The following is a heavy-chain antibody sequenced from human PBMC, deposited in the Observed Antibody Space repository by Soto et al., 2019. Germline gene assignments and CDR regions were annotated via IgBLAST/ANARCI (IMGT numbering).Heavy chain of an antibody. CDR1: GFTFSSYS. CDR3: ASWTLAAADPVNWFDP. V-gene: IGHV3-21*03. D-gene: IGHD6-13*01. J-gene: IGHJ5*02. CDR2: ISSSSSYI. Sequence: GGSLRLSCAASGFTFSSYSMNWVRQAPGKGLEWVSSISSSSSYIYYADSVKGRFTISRDNAKNSLYLQMNSLRAEDTAVYYCASWTLAAADPVNWFDPWGQGTLVNVSS.